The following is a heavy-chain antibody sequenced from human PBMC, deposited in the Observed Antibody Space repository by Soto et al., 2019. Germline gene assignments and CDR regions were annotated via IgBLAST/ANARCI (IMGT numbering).Heavy chain of an antibody. CDR2: IKQDGSEK. V-gene: IGHV3-7*01. Sequence: TFSSYWMSWVRQAPGKGLEWVANIKQDGSEKYYVDSVKGRFTISRDNAKNSLYLQMNSLRAEDTAVYYCARDRIAAPSPGGPSGQGTLVTVSS. CDR1: TFSSYW. CDR3: ARDRIAAPSPGGP. D-gene: IGHD6-6*01. J-gene: IGHJ5*02.